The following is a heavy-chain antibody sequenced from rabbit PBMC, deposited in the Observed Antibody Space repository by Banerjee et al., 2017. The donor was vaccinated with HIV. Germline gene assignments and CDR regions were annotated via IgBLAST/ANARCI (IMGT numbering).Heavy chain of an antibody. D-gene: IGHD2-1*01. CDR3: ARDSYDDYGDYYYFNL. J-gene: IGHJ4*01. V-gene: IGHV1S40*01. CDR2: IYAGSSGST. Sequence: QSLEESGGDLVKPGASLTLTCTASGFSFSSSYYMCWVRQAPGKGLEWIACIYAGSSGSTYYASWAKGRFTISKTSSTTVTLQMTSLTAADTATYFCARDSYDDYGDYYYFNLWGQGTLVTVS. CDR1: GFSFSSSYY.